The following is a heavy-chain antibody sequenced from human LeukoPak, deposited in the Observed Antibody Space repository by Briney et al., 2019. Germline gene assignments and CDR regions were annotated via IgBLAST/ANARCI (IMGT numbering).Heavy chain of an antibody. D-gene: IGHD1-26*01. CDR3: AKDMGGATALFDY. J-gene: IGHJ4*02. V-gene: IGHV3-9*01. Sequence: GGSLRLSCAASGFTFDDYAMHWDRQAPGKGLEWVSGISWNSGSIGYADSVKGRFTISRDNAKNSLYLQMNSLRAEDTALYYCAKDMGGATALFDYWGQGTLVTVSS. CDR1: GFTFDDYA. CDR2: ISWNSGSI.